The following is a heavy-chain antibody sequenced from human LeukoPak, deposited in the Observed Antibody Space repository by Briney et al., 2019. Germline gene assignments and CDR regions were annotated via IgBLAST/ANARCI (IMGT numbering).Heavy chain of an antibody. CDR2: IRYDGSNK. CDR1: GFTFSSYG. J-gene: IGHJ1*01. V-gene: IGHV3-30*02. D-gene: IGHD3-10*01. CDR3: AKDSGSAVRGAEYFQH. Sequence: GGSLRLSCAASGFTFSSYGMHWVRQAPGKGLEWVAFIRYDGSNKYYADSVKGRFTISRDNSKNTLYLQMNSLRAEDTAVYYCAKDSGSAVRGAEYFQHWGQGTLVTVSS.